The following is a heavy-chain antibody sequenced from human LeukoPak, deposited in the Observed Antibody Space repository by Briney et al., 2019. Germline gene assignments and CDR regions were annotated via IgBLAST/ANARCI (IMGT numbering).Heavy chain of an antibody. Sequence: HPGGSLRLSCAASGFTFSSYEMNWVRQAPGKGLEWVSYISISGSTIHYADSVKGRFTISRNNAKNALYLQMNSLRAEDMAVYYCARDRPRVGLDYWGRGTLVTVSS. D-gene: IGHD2-2*01. CDR1: GFTFSSYE. CDR3: ARDRPRVGLDY. V-gene: IGHV3-48*03. J-gene: IGHJ4*02. CDR2: ISISGSTI.